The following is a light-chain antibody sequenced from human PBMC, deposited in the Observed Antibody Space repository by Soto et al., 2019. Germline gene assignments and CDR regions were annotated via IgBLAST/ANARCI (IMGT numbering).Light chain of an antibody. CDR3: QKYYSFTWT. Sequence: DIRMTQSPSSLSASVGDRVTITCGASQGISNYLAWYQQKPGKVPKLLIYAASTLQSGVPSRFSGSGYGTDLTITISSMQTEDVATYYCQKYYSFTWTFGHGTKVDIK. CDR2: AAS. CDR1: QGISNY. J-gene: IGKJ1*01. V-gene: IGKV1-27*01.